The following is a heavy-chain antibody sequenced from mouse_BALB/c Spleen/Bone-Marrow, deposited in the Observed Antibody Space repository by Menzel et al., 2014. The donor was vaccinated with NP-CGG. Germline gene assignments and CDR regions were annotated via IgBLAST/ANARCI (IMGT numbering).Heavy chain of an antibody. CDR3: TRDYYGP. CDR1: GDSITSGY. J-gene: IGHJ2*01. V-gene: IGHV3-8*02. Sequence: EVQVVESGPSLVKPSQTLSLTCSVTGDSITSGYWNWIRKFPGNKLEYMGYISYSGNTYYNPSLISRISITRDTSKNXYYLQLNSVTTEDTATYYCTRDYYGPWGQGTTLTVSS. D-gene: IGHD1-2*01. CDR2: ISYSGNT.